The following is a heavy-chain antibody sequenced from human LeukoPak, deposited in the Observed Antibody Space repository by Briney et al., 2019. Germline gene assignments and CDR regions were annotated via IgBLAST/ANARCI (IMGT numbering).Heavy chain of an antibody. J-gene: IGHJ4*02. CDR1: GGTFSSYA. CDR2: IIPILGIA. Sequence: SVKVSCKASGGTFSSYAISWVRQAPGPGLEWMGRIIPILGIANYAQKFQGRVTITADKSTSTAYMELSSLRSEDTAVYYCARGDSSGYLGFGYWGQGTLVTVSS. D-gene: IGHD3-22*01. V-gene: IGHV1-69*04. CDR3: ARGDSSGYLGFGY.